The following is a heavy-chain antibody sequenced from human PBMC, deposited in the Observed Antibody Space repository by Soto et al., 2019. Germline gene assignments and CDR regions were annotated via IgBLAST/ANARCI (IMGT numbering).Heavy chain of an antibody. Sequence: KTSETLSLTCKLSGGSITSGRYYWSWIRQLPGKGLEWLACSNYAGTSDYNPSLESRLTISLDASKNQVSLRLTSMTAADTAVYYCARGGGNSQGGRDYYYGMDVWGQGTTVTVSS. CDR3: ARGGGNSQGGRDYYYGMDV. D-gene: IGHD3-16*01. V-gene: IGHV4-31*03. CDR1: GGSITSGRYY. J-gene: IGHJ6*02. CDR2: SNYAGTS.